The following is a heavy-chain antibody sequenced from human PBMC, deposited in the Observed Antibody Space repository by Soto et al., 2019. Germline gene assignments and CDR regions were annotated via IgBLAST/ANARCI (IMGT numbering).Heavy chain of an antibody. J-gene: IGHJ5*02. V-gene: IGHV4-4*02. CDR3: ARGLVVVITTYRGNWFDP. Sequence: SETLSLTCAVSGGSISSSNWWSWVRQPPGKGLEWIGEIYHSGSTNYNPSLKSRVTISVDKSKNQFSLRLSSVTAADTAVYYCARGLVVVITTYRGNWFDPWGQGTLVTVSS. CDR1: GGSISSSNW. CDR2: IYHSGST. D-gene: IGHD3-22*01.